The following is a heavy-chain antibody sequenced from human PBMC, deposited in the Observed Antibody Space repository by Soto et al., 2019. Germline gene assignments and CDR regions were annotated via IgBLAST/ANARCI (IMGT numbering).Heavy chain of an antibody. J-gene: IGHJ1*01. CDR2: IYWDDDK. CDR3: AHRPLTYHYDTSGLLTEYFLH. V-gene: IGHV2-5*02. Sequence: QITLKESGPTLVRPTQTLTLTCTFSGFSLNTDGMGVGWIRQAPGRALEWLALIYWDDDKRYSPSLKSRLTIMKDTSKNQVVLIMTNMEPVDTATYFCAHRPLTYHYDTSGLLTEYFLHWGQGTLVTVSS. D-gene: IGHD3-22*01. CDR1: GFSLNTDGMG.